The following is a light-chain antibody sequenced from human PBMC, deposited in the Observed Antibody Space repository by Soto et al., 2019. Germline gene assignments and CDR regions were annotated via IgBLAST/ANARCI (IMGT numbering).Light chain of an antibody. CDR1: SSDVGGYNY. CDR2: DVN. CDR3: RSYTSSSTYV. J-gene: IGLJ1*01. V-gene: IGLV2-14*01. Sequence: QSVLTQPASVSGSPGQSIAISCIGTSSDVGGYNYVSWYQQHPGKAPKLMVYDVNDRPSGVSDRFSGSKSGNTASLTISGLQAEDEADYYCRSYTSSSTYVFGPGTKVTVL.